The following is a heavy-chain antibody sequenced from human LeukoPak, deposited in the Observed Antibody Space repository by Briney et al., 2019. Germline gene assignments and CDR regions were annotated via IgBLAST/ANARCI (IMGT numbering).Heavy chain of an antibody. Sequence: GRSLRLSCAASGFTFSSYAMHWVRQAPGKGLEWVAVISYDGSNKYYADSVKGRFTISRDNSKNTLYLQMNSLRAEDTAVYYCARDAVAGTKDYWGQGTLVTVSS. CDR3: ARDAVAGTKDY. V-gene: IGHV3-30-3*01. CDR1: GFTFSSYA. D-gene: IGHD6-19*01. CDR2: ISYDGSNK. J-gene: IGHJ4*02.